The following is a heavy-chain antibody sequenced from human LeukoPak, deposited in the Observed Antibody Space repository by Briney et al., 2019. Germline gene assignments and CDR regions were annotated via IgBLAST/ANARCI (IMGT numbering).Heavy chain of an antibody. V-gene: IGHV4-39*01. CDR1: GGSISSSDSY. CDR3: ATHPPRDCSSSSCYNRWFDP. D-gene: IGHD2-2*02. Sequence: PSETLSLTCTVSGGSISSSDSYWGWIRQPPGKGLEWIGSMYYSGSTYYNPSLKSRVTITVDTSKNQFSLKLNSVTAADTAVYYCATHPPRDCSSSSCYNRWFDPWGQGTLVTVSS. J-gene: IGHJ5*02. CDR2: MYYSGST.